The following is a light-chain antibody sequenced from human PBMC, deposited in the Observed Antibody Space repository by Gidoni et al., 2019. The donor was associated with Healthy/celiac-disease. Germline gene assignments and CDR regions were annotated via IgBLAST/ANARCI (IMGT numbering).Light chain of an antibody. Sequence: DIQRTQSPSSLSASVGDRVTITCRASQRISSYLNCYQQKPGKAPKLLIFAASSLQSGVPSRFSGSGSGTDFTLTISSLQPEDFATYYCQQTYSTPQGTFGQGTKVEIK. CDR3: QQTYSTPQGT. CDR2: AAS. CDR1: QRISSY. V-gene: IGKV1-39*01. J-gene: IGKJ1*01.